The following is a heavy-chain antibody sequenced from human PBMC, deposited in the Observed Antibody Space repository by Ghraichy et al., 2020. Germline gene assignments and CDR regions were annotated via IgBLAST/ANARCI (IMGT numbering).Heavy chain of an antibody. D-gene: IGHD1-7*01. V-gene: IGHV3-21*01. CDR1: GFTFSSYS. J-gene: IGHJ5*02. CDR2: ISSSSSYI. Sequence: GESLRLSCAASGFTFSSYSMNWVRQPPGKGLEWFSSISSSSSYIYYADSVKGRFTISRDNAKNSLYLQMNSLRAEDTAVYYCAGGELYNWFDPWGQGTLVTVSS. CDR3: AGGELYNWFDP.